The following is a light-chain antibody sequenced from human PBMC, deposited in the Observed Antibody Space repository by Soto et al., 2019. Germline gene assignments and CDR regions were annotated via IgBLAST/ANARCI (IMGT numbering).Light chain of an antibody. V-gene: IGKV1-5*03. J-gene: IGKJ4*01. CDR1: QRITTW. Sequence: DIQMTQSPSTLSASVGDRVTITCRASQRITTWLAWYQQKPGQAPKLLIHEASILESGVPSRFSGSGSGTEFALTISNLQPDDFATYYCQQYNSSPLTFGGGTKVQI. CDR2: EAS. CDR3: QQYNSSPLT.